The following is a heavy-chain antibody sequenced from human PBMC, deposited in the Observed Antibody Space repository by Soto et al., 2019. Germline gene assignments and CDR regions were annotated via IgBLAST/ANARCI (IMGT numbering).Heavy chain of an antibody. V-gene: IGHV1-69*13. CDR1: GGTFSSYA. CDR2: IIPIFGTA. J-gene: IGHJ3*02. CDR3: ATLSGSNDAFDI. Sequence: ASVKVSCKASGGTFSSYAISWVRQAPGQGLEWIGGIIPIFGTANYAQKFQGRVTITADESTSTAYMELSSLRSEDTAVYYCATLSGSNDAFDIWGQGTMVTVSS.